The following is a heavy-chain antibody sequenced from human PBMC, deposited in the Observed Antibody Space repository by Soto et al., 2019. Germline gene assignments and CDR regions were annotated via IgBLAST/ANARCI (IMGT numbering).Heavy chain of an antibody. Sequence: QVQLQESGPGLVKPSETLSLTCTVSGGSISGYYWSWIRQPPGKGLEWIGYIYDSGSTNYNPSLKSRVTISVDTSKNQFSLRLTSVTAADTAVYYCAAAPRYWGQGTLVTVSS. CDR3: AAAPRY. D-gene: IGHD2-15*01. J-gene: IGHJ4*02. V-gene: IGHV4-59*01. CDR2: IYDSGST. CDR1: GGSISGYY.